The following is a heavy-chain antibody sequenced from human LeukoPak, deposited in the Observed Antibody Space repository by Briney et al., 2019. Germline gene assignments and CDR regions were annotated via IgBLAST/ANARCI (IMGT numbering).Heavy chain of an antibody. J-gene: IGHJ4*02. V-gene: IGHV3-48*04. Sequence: PGGSLRLSCAASGFTFSNYSMNWVRQAPGKGLEWVSYIDGSGSTKYFADFVKGRFTISRDNDKNSLFLQMSSLRAEDTAVYYCARLYYSRSSYFDCWGQGTLVTVSS. CDR1: GFTFSNYS. D-gene: IGHD6-6*01. CDR2: IDGSGSTK. CDR3: ARLYYSRSSYFDC.